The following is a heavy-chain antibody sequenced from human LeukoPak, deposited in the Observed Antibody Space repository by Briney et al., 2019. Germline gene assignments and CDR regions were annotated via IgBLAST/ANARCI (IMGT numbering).Heavy chain of an antibody. V-gene: IGHV3-21*01. CDR2: ISSSSSYI. D-gene: IGHD4-17*01. CDR1: GFTFSSYS. Sequence: PGGSLRLSCAASGFTFSSYSMNWVRQAPGKGLEWVSSISSSSSYIYYAGSVKGRFTISRDNAKNSLYLQMNSLRAEDTAVYYCARDFTVTPAQGLVDYWGQGTLVTVSS. CDR3: ARDFTVTPAQGLVDY. J-gene: IGHJ4*02.